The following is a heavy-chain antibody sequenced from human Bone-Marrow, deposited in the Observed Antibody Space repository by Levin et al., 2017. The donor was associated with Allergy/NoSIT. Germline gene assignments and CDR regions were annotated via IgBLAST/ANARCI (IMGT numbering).Heavy chain of an antibody. J-gene: IGHJ4*02. Sequence: GGSLRLSCAASGFTFDDYTMHWVRQAPGKGLEWVSLITRDGGATYYAASVKGRFTVSRDNNKNSLYLQMNSLRTEDTALYYCSTEKHRYFDYWGQGTLVTVSS. V-gene: IGHV3-43*01. CDR1: GFTFDDYT. CDR3: STEKHRYFDY. D-gene: IGHD2-21*01. CDR2: ITRDGGAT.